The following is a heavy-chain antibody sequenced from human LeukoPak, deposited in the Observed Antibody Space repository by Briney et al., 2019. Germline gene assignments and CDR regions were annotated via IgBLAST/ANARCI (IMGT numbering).Heavy chain of an antibody. Sequence: GGSLRLSCVASGFTFTDYYMSWIRQAPGKGLEWLSYISSGSSDTNYADSVKGRFTISRDNAKKSLYLQMNSLRAEDTAVYYCVRTAGRDGGIWGQGTLVTVSS. J-gene: IGHJ4*02. CDR3: VRTAGRDGGI. D-gene: IGHD1-26*01. CDR1: GFTFTDYY. CDR2: ISSGSSDT. V-gene: IGHV3-11*06.